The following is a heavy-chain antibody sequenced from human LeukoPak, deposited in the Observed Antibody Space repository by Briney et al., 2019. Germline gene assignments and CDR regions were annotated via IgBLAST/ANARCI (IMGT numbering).Heavy chain of an antibody. CDR1: GFTFSDYY. CDR3: AREQLVGWYYYYMDV. Sequence: GGSLRLSCAASGFTFSDYYMSWIRQAPGKGLEWVSYISSSGSTIYHADSVKGRFTISRDNAKNSLYLQMNSLRAEDTAVYYCAREQLVGWYYYYMDVWGKGTTVTVSS. J-gene: IGHJ6*03. V-gene: IGHV3-11*04. CDR2: ISSSGSTI. D-gene: IGHD6-6*01.